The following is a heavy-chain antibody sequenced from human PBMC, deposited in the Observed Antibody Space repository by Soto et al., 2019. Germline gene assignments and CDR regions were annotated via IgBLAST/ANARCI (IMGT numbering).Heavy chain of an antibody. D-gene: IGHD3-3*01. CDR3: ARASRSTYYDFWSGYFPFDP. J-gene: IGHJ5*02. V-gene: IGHV4-59*01. Sequence: PSETLSLTCTVSGGSISSNYWSWIRQPPGKGLEWIGYIYYSGSTNYNPSLRSRVTISVDTSKNQFSLKLSSVTAADTAVYYCARASRSTYYDFWSGYFPFDPWGQGTLVTVSS. CDR2: IYYSGST. CDR1: GGSISSNY.